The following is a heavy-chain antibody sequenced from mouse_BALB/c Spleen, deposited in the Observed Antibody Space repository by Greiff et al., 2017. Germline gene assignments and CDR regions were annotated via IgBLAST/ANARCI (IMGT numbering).Heavy chain of an antibody. CDR2: IYPGSGST. J-gene: IGHJ4*01. D-gene: IGHD1-1*01. CDR1: GSTFTDYV. V-gene: IGHV1-81*01. Sequence: VQLQQSGPELVKPGASVQMSCKASGSTFTDYVISWVKQRTGQGLEWSGEIYPGSGSTYYNEKFKGKATMTADKSSNTAYMMLSSLTSEDSAVYFCARGPDYYGSSWGQGTSVTVSS. CDR3: ARGPDYYGSS.